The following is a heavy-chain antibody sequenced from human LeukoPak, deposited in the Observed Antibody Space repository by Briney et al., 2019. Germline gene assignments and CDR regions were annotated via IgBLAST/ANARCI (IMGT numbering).Heavy chain of an antibody. J-gene: IGHJ4*02. D-gene: IGHD4-23*01. V-gene: IGHV3-30*03. CDR3: TRGTNDYGGIERKKPFDY. Sequence: GGSLRLSCAASGFTFSTYGMHWVRQAPGKGLEWVAVISYDGSNKYYADSVKGRFTISRDNSKNTLYLQMSSLRAEDTAVYYCTRGTNDYGGIERKKPFDYWGQGTLVTVSS. CDR1: GFTFSTYG. CDR2: ISYDGSNK.